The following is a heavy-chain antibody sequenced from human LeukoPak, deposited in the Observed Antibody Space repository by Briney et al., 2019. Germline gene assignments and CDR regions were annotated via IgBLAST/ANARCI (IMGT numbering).Heavy chain of an antibody. CDR3: AKYHITMVRGVNFYYGMDV. CDR2: ISGSGGST. Sequence: GGSLRLSCADSGFTFSSYAMCWVRQAPGKGLEWVSAISGSGGSTYYADSVKGRFTISRDNSKNTLYLQMNSLRAEDTAVYYCAKYHITMVRGVNFYYGMDVWRKGTTVTVSS. CDR1: GFTFSSYA. D-gene: IGHD3-10*01. J-gene: IGHJ6*04. V-gene: IGHV3-23*01.